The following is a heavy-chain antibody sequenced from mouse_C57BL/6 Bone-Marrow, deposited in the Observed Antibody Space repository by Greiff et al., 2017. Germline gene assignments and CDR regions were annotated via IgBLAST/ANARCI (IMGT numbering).Heavy chain of an antibody. CDR3: ARLGHWYIDV. CDR2: ISDGGSYT. J-gene: IGHJ1*03. D-gene: IGHD4-1*01. Sequence: EVQLMESGGGLVKPGGSLKLSCAASGFTFSSYAMSWVRQTPEKRLEWVATISDGGSYTDYPDNVKGRFTISRDNATNNLYLQMSRLKSEDTAMYYCARLGHWYIDVWGTGTTVTVSS. CDR1: GFTFSSYA. V-gene: IGHV5-4*01.